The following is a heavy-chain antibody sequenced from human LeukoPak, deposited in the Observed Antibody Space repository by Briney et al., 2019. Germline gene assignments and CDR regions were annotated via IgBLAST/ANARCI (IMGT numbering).Heavy chain of an antibody. V-gene: IGHV3-21*01. CDR2: ISSSSSYI. CDR3: ARDKIVYYDSSGYYL. J-gene: IGHJ4*02. CDR1: GFTFSSYS. Sequence: GGSLRLSCAASGFTFSSYSMNWVRQAPGKGLEWVSSISSSSSYIYYADSVKGRFTISRDNSKNTLYLQMNSLRAEDTAVYYCARDKIVYYDSSGYYLWGQGTLVTVSS. D-gene: IGHD3-22*01.